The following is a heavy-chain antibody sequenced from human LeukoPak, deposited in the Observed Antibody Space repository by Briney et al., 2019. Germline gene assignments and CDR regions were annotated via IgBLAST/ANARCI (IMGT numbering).Heavy chain of an antibody. CDR1: GYTFTGYY. J-gene: IGHJ4*02. V-gene: IGHV1-2*02. CDR2: INPNSGGT. D-gene: IGHD5-12*01. Sequence: GASVKVSCKASGYTFTGYYMHWVRQVPGQGLEWMGWINPNSGGTNYAQKFQGRVTMTRDTSIGTAYMELSRLRSDDTAVYYCARDAAGYDLGVDYWGQGTLVTVSS. CDR3: ARDAAGYDLGVDY.